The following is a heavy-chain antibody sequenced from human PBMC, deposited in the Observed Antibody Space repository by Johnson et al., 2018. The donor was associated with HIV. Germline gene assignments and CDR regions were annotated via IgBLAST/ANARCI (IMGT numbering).Heavy chain of an antibody. J-gene: IGHJ3*02. CDR2: ISYDGSNK. CDR1: GFTFSSYW. D-gene: IGHD1-26*01. CDR3: ARDWEGYAFDI. V-gene: IGHV3-30-3*01. Sequence: QVQLVESGGGLVQPGGSLRLSCAASGFTFSSYWMHWVRQAPGKGLEWVAVISYDGSNKYYADSVKGPFTISRVNSKNTLDLQMNRLRAQDTAVYYCARDWEGYAFDIWGQGTMVTVSS.